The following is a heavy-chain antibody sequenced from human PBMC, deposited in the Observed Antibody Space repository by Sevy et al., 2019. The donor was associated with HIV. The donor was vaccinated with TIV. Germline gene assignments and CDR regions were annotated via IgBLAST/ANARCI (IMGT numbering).Heavy chain of an antibody. V-gene: IGHV3-7*01. CDR3: ARAQQVTMLVVIGGLYFDL. Sequence: GGSLRLSCATSGFTFSSNWMTWVRQAPGKGLEWVANVKQDMSEKYYADSVKGRFTISRDNDKNSLYLEMNSLRAEDTAVYYCARAQQVTMLVVIGGLYFDLWGQGTLVTVSS. D-gene: IGHD2-21*01. CDR1: GFTFSSNW. CDR2: VKQDMSEK. J-gene: IGHJ4*02.